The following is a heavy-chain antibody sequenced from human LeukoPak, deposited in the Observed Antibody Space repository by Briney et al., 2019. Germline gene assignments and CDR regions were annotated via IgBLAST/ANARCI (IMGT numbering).Heavy chain of an antibody. CDR2: IRYEGSNK. D-gene: IGHD3-3*01. V-gene: IGHV3-30*02. CDR1: GFSFSRYD. CDR3: AKDRQTITIFGVVNTPRANFDY. J-gene: IGHJ4*02. Sequence: GGSLRLSCAASGFSFSRYDIHWVGQAPGKGREWVAFIRYEGSNKNYADSVKGRFTISRDNFMRTVYLQMNSLRPEDTAVYYCAKDRQTITIFGVVNTPRANFDYWGQGTLVTVSS.